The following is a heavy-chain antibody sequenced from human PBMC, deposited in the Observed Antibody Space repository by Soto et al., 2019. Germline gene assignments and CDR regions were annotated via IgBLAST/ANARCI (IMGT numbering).Heavy chain of an antibody. CDR2: IYYSGST. CDR1: GGSISSSSYY. CDR3: ASYDFWSGYSFDY. D-gene: IGHD3-3*01. Sequence: TSETLSLTCTVSGGSISSSSYYWGWIRQPPGKGLEWIGSIYYSGSTYYNPSLKSRVTISVDTSKNQFSPKLSSVTAADTAVYYCASYDFWSGYSFDYWGQGTLVTVSS. V-gene: IGHV4-39*01. J-gene: IGHJ4*02.